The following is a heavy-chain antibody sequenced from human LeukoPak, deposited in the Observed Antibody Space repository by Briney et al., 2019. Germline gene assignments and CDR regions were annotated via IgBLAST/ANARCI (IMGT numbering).Heavy chain of an antibody. CDR3: AKDQGYYDSSGYSFDY. CDR2: ISYDGSNK. D-gene: IGHD3-22*01. J-gene: IGHJ4*02. Sequence: GGSLRLSCTASGFTCGDYAMTWVRQAPGKGLEWVAVISYDGSNKYYADSVKGRFTISRDNSKNTLYLQMNSLRAEDTAVYYCAKDQGYYDSSGYSFDYWGQGTLVTVS. CDR1: GFTCGDYA. V-gene: IGHV3-30*04.